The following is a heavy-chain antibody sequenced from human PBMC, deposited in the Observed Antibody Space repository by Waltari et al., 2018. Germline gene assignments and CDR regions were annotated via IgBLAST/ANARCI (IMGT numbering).Heavy chain of an antibody. V-gene: IGHV3-53*01. J-gene: IGHJ3*02. D-gene: IGHD3-16*01. CDR1: GFSVSNSY. CDR2: IYGVDST. CDR3: ATFSNWVHDTFDI. Sequence: EVQLVESGGGLIQPGGSMRLSCAASGFSVSNSYVSCVRQAPGKGLEWISVIYGVDSTLYVDSVKGRFTVSRDNSKNTVHLQMNSVRVDDTAVYYCATFSNWVHDTFDIWGQGTLVSVSS.